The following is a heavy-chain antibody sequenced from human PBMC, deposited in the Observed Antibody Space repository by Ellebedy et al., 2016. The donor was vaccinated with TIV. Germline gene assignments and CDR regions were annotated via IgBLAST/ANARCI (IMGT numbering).Heavy chain of an antibody. CDR3: VRHSERPVNRYFYRGVDV. V-gene: IGHV4-4*02. J-gene: IGHJ6*02. Sequence: SETLSLTCAVSGDSISNGFWWSWVRQPPGKGLEWIGEVYHRGNTNYNPSLKSRATISVDKSQNQFYLRLTSVTAADTAVYYCVRHSERPVNRYFYRGVDVWGQGTTVTVSS. CDR1: GDSISNGFW. CDR2: VYHRGNT.